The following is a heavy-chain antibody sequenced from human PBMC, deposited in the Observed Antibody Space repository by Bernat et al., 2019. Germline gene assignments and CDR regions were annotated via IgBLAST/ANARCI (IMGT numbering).Heavy chain of an antibody. Sequence: QVQLVQSGAEVKKPGASLKVSCKASGYSFTTYGITWVRQAPGQGLEWMGWISVYNGNTKYAQKLLGRVTMTTDTSTSTAYLELRSLRSDDTAVYYCAKTLGNQSSGWYKANFYYYYGMDVWGQGTTVTVSS. J-gene: IGHJ6*02. CDR2: ISVYNGNT. CDR1: GYSFTTYG. CDR3: AKTLGNQSSGWYKANFYYYYGMDV. V-gene: IGHV1-18*01. D-gene: IGHD6-19*01.